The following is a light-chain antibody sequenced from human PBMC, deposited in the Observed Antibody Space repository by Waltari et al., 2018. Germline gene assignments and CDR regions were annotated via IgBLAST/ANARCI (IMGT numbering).Light chain of an antibody. CDR1: SSDVGSYNS. Sequence: QSALTQPPSASGSPGQSVTISCTGTSSDVGSYNSVPWYQQHPGKPPKLMIYEVSQRPAGVPDRFSGSKSGNTASLTVSGRQAEDETDYYCSSYAGRNNLVFGGGTKLTVL. J-gene: IGLJ2*01. CDR2: EVS. CDR3: SSYAGRNNLV. V-gene: IGLV2-8*01.